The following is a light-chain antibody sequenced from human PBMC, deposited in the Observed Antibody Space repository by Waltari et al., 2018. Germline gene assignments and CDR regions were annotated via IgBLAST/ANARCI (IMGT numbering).Light chain of an antibody. Sequence: QSALTQPASVSGSPGQSITISCTGASSDVGGYNYVSWYQHHPGKAPKLMIYEVSNRPSGVSNRFSGSKSGNTASLTISGLQAEDEADYYCGSYTSSTTLEVFGTGTKVPVL. J-gene: IGLJ1*01. CDR1: SSDVGGYNY. V-gene: IGLV2-14*01. CDR3: GSYTSSTTLEV. CDR2: EVS.